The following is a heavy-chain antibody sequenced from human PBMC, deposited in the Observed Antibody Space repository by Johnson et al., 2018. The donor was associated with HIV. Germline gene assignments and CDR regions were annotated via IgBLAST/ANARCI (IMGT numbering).Heavy chain of an antibody. CDR2: LNGHAGST. V-gene: IGHV3-20*04. D-gene: IGHD4-17*01. Sequence: VQLVESGGGVVRPGGSLRLSCAASGFTFDDYGMSWVRQVPGKGLEWVSGLNGHAGSTGYAASVTGRFTISSDNAKNSLYLQMNSLRAEDTALYYCARVGGINDYGDPGDAFDIWGQGTMVTVSS. CDR3: ARVGGINDYGDPGDAFDI. CDR1: GFTFDDYG. J-gene: IGHJ3*02.